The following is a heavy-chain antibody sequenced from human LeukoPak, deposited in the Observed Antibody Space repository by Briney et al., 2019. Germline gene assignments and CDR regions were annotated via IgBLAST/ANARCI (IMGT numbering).Heavy chain of an antibody. Sequence: QPGGSLRLSCSASGFTFSSYEMNWVRQAPGKGLEWVSYISSSGSTIYYADSVKGRFTISRDNAKNSLYLQMNSLRAEDTAVYYCARAPQGSADYWGQGTRVTVSS. J-gene: IGHJ4*02. V-gene: IGHV3-48*03. D-gene: IGHD3-10*01. CDR3: ARAPQGSADY. CDR2: ISSSGSTI. CDR1: GFTFSSYE.